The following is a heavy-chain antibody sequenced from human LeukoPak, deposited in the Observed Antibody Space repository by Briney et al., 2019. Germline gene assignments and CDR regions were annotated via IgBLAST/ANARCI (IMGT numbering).Heavy chain of an antibody. CDR1: GYTFARSG. Sequence: ASVKVSCKASGYTFARSGITWVRQAPGQGLEWMGWISAYNGKTNYAQNFQDRVTMTADTSTSTAYMEVRSLRSDDTAVYYCARVESWFDPWGQGTLVTVSS. CDR2: ISAYNGKT. J-gene: IGHJ5*02. V-gene: IGHV1-18*01. CDR3: ARVESWFDP.